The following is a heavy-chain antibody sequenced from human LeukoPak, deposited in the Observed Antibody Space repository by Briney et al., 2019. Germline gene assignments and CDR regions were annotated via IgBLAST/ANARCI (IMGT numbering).Heavy chain of an antibody. CDR1: GGSFSGYY. J-gene: IGHJ4*02. D-gene: IGHD1-14*01. CDR2: INHSGST. CDR3: ARRPTRTLDY. V-gene: IGHV4-34*01. Sequence: PSETLSLTCAVYGGSFSGYYCSWIRQPPGKGLEWIGEINHSGSTNYNPSLKSRGTISVDTSKNQFSLKLSSVTAADTAVYYCARRPTRTLDYWGQGTLVTVSS.